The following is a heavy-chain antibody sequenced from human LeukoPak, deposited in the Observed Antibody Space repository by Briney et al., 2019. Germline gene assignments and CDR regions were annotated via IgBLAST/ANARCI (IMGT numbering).Heavy chain of an antibody. V-gene: IGHV1-18*01. CDR2: ISAYNGNT. CDR1: GYTFTRHR. CDR3: ARDQGSYSAFDY. D-gene: IGHD1-26*01. Sequence: ASVKVSCKASGYTFTRHRISWVRQAPGQGLERMGWISAYNGNTKYAQKLQGRVTMTTDTSTSTAYMELRSLRCDDTAVYYCARDQGSYSAFDYWGQGTLVTVSS. J-gene: IGHJ4*02.